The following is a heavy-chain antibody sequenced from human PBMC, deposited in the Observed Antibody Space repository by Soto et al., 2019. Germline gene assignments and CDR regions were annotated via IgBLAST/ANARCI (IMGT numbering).Heavy chain of an antibody. V-gene: IGHV3-23*01. J-gene: IGHJ4*02. CDR2: ISGSGRST. CDR1: GFTFSNDA. CDR3: AKSLRSTGPTY. Sequence: GSLRLSCAASGFTFSNDAMSWVRQAPVKGLNWVSTISGSGRSTYYADSVRGRFTISRDNSKNTLYLQINSLRAEDTAVYYCAKSLRSTGPTYWGQGTLVTVSS. D-gene: IGHD3-16*02.